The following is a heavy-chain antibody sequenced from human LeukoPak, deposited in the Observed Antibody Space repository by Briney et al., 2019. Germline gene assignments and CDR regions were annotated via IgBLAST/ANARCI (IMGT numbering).Heavy chain of an antibody. CDR3: ARDAPGTVTNDY. CDR2: ISRSGNTK. Sequence: PGGSLRLSCAASGFIFTSYEMNWVRQAPGKGLGWVSWISRSGNTKYADSVKGRFTISRDNAKNSLYLQMNSLRVEDTAVYYCARDAPGTVTNDYWGQGTLVTVSS. CDR1: GFIFTSYE. D-gene: IGHD4-17*01. V-gene: IGHV3-48*03. J-gene: IGHJ4*02.